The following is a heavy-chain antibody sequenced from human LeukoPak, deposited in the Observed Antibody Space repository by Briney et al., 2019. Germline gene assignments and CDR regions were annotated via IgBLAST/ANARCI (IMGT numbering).Heavy chain of an antibody. CDR3: AKITKATTPNY. V-gene: IGHV3-23*01. CDR1: GLIFSNYA. J-gene: IGHJ4*02. Sequence: GGSLRLSCAASGLIFSNYAMNWVRQASGKGLEWVSGITDSGRKTYYADSVKGRFSISRDDSKNTVYLQMSDLRAEDTAVYYCAKITKATTPNYWGQGTLVTVSS. CDR2: ITDSGRKT. D-gene: IGHD4-17*01.